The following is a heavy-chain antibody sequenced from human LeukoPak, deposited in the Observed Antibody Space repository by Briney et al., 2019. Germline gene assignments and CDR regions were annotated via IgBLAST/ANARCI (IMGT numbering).Heavy chain of an antibody. D-gene: IGHD3-3*01. CDR3: ARCETKYDFWSGYSRGYGMDV. V-gene: IGHV3-7*01. CDR1: GFTFSSYW. Sequence: GGSLRLSCAASGFTFSSYWMSWVRQAPGKGLEWVANIKQDGSEKYYVDSVKGRFTISRDNAKNSLYLQMNCLRAEDTAVYYCARCETKYDFWSGYSRGYGMDVWGQGTTVTVSS. CDR2: IKQDGSEK. J-gene: IGHJ6*02.